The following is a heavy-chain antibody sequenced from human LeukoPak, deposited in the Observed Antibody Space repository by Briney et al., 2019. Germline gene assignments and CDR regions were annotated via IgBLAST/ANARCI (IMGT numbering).Heavy chain of an antibody. CDR3: ARGGTGYAPFTRWFDP. CDR1: GYTFTSYY. J-gene: IGHJ5*02. CDR2: INPSGGST. V-gene: IGHV1-46*01. Sequence: ASVKVSCKASGYTFTSYYMHWVRQAPGQGLEWMGIINPSGGSTSYAQKFQGRVTMTRDTSTSTAYMELRSLRSDDTAVYYCARGGTGYAPFTRWFDPWGQGTLVTVSS. D-gene: IGHD5-12*01.